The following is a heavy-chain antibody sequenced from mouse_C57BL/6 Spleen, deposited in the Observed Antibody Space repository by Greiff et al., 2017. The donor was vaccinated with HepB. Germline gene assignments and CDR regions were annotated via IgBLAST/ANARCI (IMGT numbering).Heavy chain of an antibody. V-gene: IGHV1-52*01. CDR3: ARGITTVVATGDWYFDV. J-gene: IGHJ1*03. CDR2: IDPSDSET. CDR1: GYTFTSYW. Sequence: VQLQQSGAELVRPGSSVKLSCKASGYTFTSYWMHWVKQRPIQGLEWIGNIDPSDSETHYNQKFKDKATLTVDKSSSTAYMQLSSLTSEDSAVYYCARGITTVVATGDWYFDVWGTGTTVTVSS. D-gene: IGHD1-1*01.